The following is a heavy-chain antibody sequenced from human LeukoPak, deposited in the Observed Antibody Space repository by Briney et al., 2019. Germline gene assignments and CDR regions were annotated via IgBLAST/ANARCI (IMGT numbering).Heavy chain of an antibody. CDR3: ARPKSRLSWFDP. V-gene: IGHV4-61*02. Sequence: PSETLSLTCTVSGGSISTISYFWTWIRQPAGKGLEWIGRIYPSGSTNYNPSLKSRVTISLDTSKNQFSLKLSSVTAADTAVYYCARPKSRLSWFDPWGQGTLVAVSS. CDR1: GGSISTISYF. J-gene: IGHJ5*02. CDR2: IYPSGST.